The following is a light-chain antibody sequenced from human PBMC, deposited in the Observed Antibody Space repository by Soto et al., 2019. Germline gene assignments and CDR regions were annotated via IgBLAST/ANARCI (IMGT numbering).Light chain of an antibody. V-gene: IGLV1-47*02. Sequence: QSVLTQPPSASGTPGQRVTISCSGSSSNIGSNYVYWYQQLPGTAPKLLIYSNNQRPSGVPDRSSGSKSGTSASLAISGLRSEDEADYYCAAWDDSLSGYVFGTGTKLTVL. CDR3: AAWDDSLSGYV. CDR1: SSNIGSNY. CDR2: SNN. J-gene: IGLJ1*01.